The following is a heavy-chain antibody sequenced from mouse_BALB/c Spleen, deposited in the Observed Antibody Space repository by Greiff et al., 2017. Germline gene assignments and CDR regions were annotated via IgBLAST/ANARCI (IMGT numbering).Heavy chain of an antibody. CDR3: ARSSYGNYVTMDY. V-gene: IGHV1-54*01. J-gene: IGHJ4*01. Sequence: QVQLQQSGAELVRPGTSVKVSCKASGYAFTNYLIEWVKQRPGQGLEWIGVINPGSGGTNYNEKFKGKATLTADKSSSTAYMQLSSLTSDDSAVYFCARSSYGNYVTMDYWGQGTSVTVSS. D-gene: IGHD2-10*02. CDR1: GYAFTNYL. CDR2: INPGSGGT.